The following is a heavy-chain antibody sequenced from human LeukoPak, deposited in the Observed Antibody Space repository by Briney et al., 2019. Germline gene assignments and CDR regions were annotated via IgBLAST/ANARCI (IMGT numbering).Heavy chain of an antibody. J-gene: IGHJ3*02. D-gene: IGHD5-12*01. V-gene: IGHV4-59*01. CDR1: GVSINNYY. Sequence: PSGTLSLTCSVSGVSINNYYWSWIREPPGRGLEWLGYVYYSGSTNYNPSLKSRVTISVDTSKNQFSLKLSSVTAADTAVYYCARSRGYSGYAYDAFDIWGQGTMVTVSS. CDR3: ARSRGYSGYAYDAFDI. CDR2: VYYSGST.